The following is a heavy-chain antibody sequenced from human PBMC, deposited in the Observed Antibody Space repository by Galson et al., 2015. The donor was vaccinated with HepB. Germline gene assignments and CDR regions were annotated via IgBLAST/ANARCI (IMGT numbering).Heavy chain of an antibody. V-gene: IGHV5-10-1*01. D-gene: IGHD3-16*02. Sequence: QSGAEVKKPGESLRISCKGSGYSFTTYWISWVRQMPGKGLEWMGKIDPSDSYTKYSPSFQGHVTISADKSISTAYLQWSSLKASDTAMYYCARHRDLRAAVLRLGEFSAYGLDVWGQGTTVTVSS. J-gene: IGHJ6*02. CDR3: ARHRDLRAAVLRLGEFSAYGLDV. CDR2: IDPSDSYT. CDR1: GYSFTTYW.